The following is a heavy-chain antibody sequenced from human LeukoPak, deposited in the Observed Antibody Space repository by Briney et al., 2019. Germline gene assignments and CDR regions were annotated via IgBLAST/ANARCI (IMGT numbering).Heavy chain of an antibody. CDR2: IHYGGSNK. D-gene: IGHD6-13*01. CDR3: AKGGIIAAATFDY. J-gene: IGHJ4*02. Sequence: PGGSLRLSCAASGFTFSDYGIHWVRQAPGKGLDWVAFIHYGGSNKNYADSVKGRFTISRDNSQNTLYLQMNSLRAEDTAVYYCAKGGIIAAATFDYWGPGTLVTVSS. V-gene: IGHV3-30*02. CDR1: GFTFSDYG.